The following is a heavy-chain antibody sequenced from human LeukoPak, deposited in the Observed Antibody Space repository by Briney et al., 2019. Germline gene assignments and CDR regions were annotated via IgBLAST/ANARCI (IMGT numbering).Heavy chain of an antibody. D-gene: IGHD5-18*01. V-gene: IGHV3-7*04. CDR2: IKPDGSET. Sequence: GGSLRLSCAASGFTFNTYWMTWVRQAPGKGLEWVANIKPDGSETDYVDSVKGRFTISRDNTKNSLYLQMNSLRAEDTALFYCARAGYTYGFDYWGQGALVTVSP. CDR1: GFTFNTYW. J-gene: IGHJ4*02. CDR3: ARAGYTYGFDY.